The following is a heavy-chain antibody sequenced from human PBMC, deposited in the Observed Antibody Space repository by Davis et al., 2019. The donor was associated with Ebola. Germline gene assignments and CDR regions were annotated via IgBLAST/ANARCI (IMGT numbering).Heavy chain of an antibody. Sequence: QTPSLTCAVYGGSFSGYYWSWIRQPPGKGLEWIGEINHSGSTNYNPSLKSRVTISVDTSKNQFSLKLSSVTAADTAVYYCARHRDGYLGFNWFDPWGQGTLVTVSS. J-gene: IGHJ5*02. CDR3: ARHRDGYLGFNWFDP. CDR1: GGSFSGYY. D-gene: IGHD6-13*01. V-gene: IGHV4-34*01. CDR2: INHSGST.